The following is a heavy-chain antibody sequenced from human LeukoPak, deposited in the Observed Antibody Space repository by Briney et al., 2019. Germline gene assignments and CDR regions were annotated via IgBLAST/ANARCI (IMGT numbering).Heavy chain of an antibody. CDR3: VRIPNTAGFPNWFDP. Sequence: GGSLGLSCAGSGFTFSTHTMNWVRQSPGRGLEWVSSICGNNDDVYYAESVRGRFTISRDNAKSSMYLQMNSLRIEDTAVYYCVRIPNTAGFPNWFDPWGQGTLVTVSS. D-gene: IGHD2-8*02. J-gene: IGHJ5*02. CDR1: GFTFSTHT. V-gene: IGHV3-21*06. CDR2: ICGNNDDV.